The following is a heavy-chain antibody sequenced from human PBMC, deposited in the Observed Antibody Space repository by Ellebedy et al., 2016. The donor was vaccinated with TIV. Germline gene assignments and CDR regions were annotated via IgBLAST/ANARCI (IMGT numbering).Heavy chain of an antibody. CDR2: ISSSSSYT. D-gene: IGHD6-19*01. CDR1: GFTFSDYY. V-gene: IGHV3-11*06. J-gene: IGHJ4*02. CDR3: ASHSSGWYGGVWYY. Sequence: GESLKISXAASGFTFSDYYMSWIRQAPGKGLEWVSYISSSSSYTNYADSVKGRFTISRDNAKNSLYLQMNSLRAEDTAVYYCASHSSGWYGGVWYYWGQGTLVTVSS.